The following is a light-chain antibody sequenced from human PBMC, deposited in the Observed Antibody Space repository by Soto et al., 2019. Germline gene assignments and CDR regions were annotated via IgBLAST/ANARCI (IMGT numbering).Light chain of an antibody. V-gene: IGKV3-15*01. CDR1: QSLNSN. J-gene: IGKJ3*01. CDR2: GAS. Sequence: DTIMTQSPVILSVSPGERATVSCRASQSLNSNLAWYQQKPGQAPRLLIIGASERVTTIPAGFSGSGSGTEFTLSISSLQSDDFAVYYCQHRSSWPFTFGPGTKVYIK. CDR3: QHRSSWPFT.